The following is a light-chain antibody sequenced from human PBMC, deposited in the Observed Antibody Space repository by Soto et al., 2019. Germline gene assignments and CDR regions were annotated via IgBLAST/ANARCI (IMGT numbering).Light chain of an antibody. CDR1: SSDVGGYNY. CDR2: EVN. J-gene: IGLJ2*01. Sequence: QSALTQPPSASGSPGQSVTISCTGTSSDVGGYNYVSWYQQYPGKAPKLLIFEVNKRPLGVPHRFSGSKSGNTASLTVSGLQAGDEADYYCTSYAGSDNHVVFGGGTQLTVL. CDR3: TSYAGSDNHVV. V-gene: IGLV2-8*01.